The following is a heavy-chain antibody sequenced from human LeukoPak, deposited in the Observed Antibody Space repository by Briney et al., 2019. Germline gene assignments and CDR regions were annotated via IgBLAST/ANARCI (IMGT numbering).Heavy chain of an antibody. CDR3: AHRRQGVGASEFDY. Sequence: TLSLTCTVSGGSISSYYWSWIRQPPGKGLEWLALIYWNDDKRYSPSLKSRLTVTKDTSKNQVVLTMTNMDPVDTATYYCAHRRQGVGASEFDYWGQGTLVTVSS. D-gene: IGHD1-26*01. V-gene: IGHV2-5*01. CDR2: IYWNDDK. J-gene: IGHJ4*02. CDR1: GGSISSYYW.